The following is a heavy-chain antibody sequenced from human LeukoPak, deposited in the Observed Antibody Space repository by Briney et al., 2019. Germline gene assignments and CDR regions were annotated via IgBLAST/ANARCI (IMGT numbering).Heavy chain of an antibody. CDR3: ARDRGGTTRDFDY. J-gene: IGHJ4*02. D-gene: IGHD1-1*01. CDR2: IYYSGST. CDR1: GGSISSYY. V-gene: IGHV4-59*01. Sequence: SETLSLTCTVSGGSISSYYRSWSRQPPGKGLEWIGYIYYSGSTNYNPSLKSRVTISVDTSKNQFSLKLSSVTAADTAVYYCARDRGGTTRDFDYWGQGTLVTVSS.